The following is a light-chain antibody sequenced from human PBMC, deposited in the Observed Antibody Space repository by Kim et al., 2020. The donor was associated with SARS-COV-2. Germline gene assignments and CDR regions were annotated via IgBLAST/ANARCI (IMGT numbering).Light chain of an antibody. CDR1: SSDIGGYNY. CDR3: SSYTTSSTWM. J-gene: IGLJ3*02. V-gene: IGLV2-14*03. CDR2: DVS. Sequence: QSALTQPASVPGSPGQSITISCTGTSSDIGGYNYVSWYQQHPGKAPKLLIYDVSERPSGFSNRFSGSKSGNTASLTISGLQAEDEADYYCSSYTTSSTWMFGGGTQLTVL.